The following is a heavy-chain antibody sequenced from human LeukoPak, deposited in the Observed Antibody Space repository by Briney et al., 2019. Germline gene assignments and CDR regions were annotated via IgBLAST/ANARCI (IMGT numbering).Heavy chain of an antibody. V-gene: IGHV3-11*01. CDR2: ISSSGSTI. Sequence: SLRLLCAASGFTFSDYYMSWIRQAPGKGLEWVTYISSSGSTIYYAGSVKSRFTISRDNAKNSLYLQMNSLRAEDTAVYYCAGGDYGDYMVFDYWGQGTLVTVSS. CDR1: GFTFSDYY. D-gene: IGHD4-17*01. CDR3: AGGDYGDYMVFDY. J-gene: IGHJ4*02.